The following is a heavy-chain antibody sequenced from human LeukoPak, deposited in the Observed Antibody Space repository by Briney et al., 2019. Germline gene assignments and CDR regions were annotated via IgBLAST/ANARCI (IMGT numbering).Heavy chain of an antibody. CDR1: GFTFDDYG. V-gene: IGHV3-20*04. CDR3: ARGKLEEVESGVFDY. J-gene: IGHJ4*02. D-gene: IGHD3-10*01. CDR2: INWNGGST. Sequence: PGGSLRLSCAASGFTFDDYGMSWVRQAPGKGLEWVSGINWNGGSTGYADSVKGRFTISRDNAKNSLYLQMNSLRAEDTALYYCARGKLEEVESGVFDYWGQGTLVTVSS.